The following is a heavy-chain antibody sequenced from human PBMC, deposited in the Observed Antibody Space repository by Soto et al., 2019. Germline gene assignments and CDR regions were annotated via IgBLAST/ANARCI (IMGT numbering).Heavy chain of an antibody. CDR2: ISYDGSNK. CDR1: GFTFSSYA. D-gene: IGHD6-13*01. J-gene: IGHJ4*02. Sequence: GGSLRLSCAASGFTFSSYAMHWVRQAPGKGLEWVAVISYDGSNKYYADSVKGRFTISRDNSKNTLYLQMNSLRAEDTAVYYCARDNGQQLVYYFDYWGQGTLVTVSS. CDR3: ARDNGQQLVYYFDY. V-gene: IGHV3-30-3*01.